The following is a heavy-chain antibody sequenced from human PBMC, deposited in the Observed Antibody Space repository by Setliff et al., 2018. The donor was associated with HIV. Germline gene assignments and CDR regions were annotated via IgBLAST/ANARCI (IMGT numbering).Heavy chain of an antibody. Sequence: LSLTCAVYGGSFSEYYWSWIRQSPGKGLEWIGEINHSGSTHYNPPLKSRTTISVDTSKNQFSLKVNSVTAADTDVYYCARGARLLAGYSDRWDYYYMAVWGKGTTVTVSS. V-gene: IGHV4-34*01. CDR2: INHSGST. CDR1: GGSFSEYY. J-gene: IGHJ6*03. CDR3: ARGARLLAGYSDRWDYYYMAV. D-gene: IGHD6-13*01.